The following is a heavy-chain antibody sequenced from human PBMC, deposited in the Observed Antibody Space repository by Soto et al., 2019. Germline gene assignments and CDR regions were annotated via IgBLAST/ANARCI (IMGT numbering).Heavy chain of an antibody. V-gene: IGHV1-2*04. D-gene: IGHD2-2*01. J-gene: IGHJ5*02. Sequence: ASVKVSCKASGYTFTGYYMHWVRQAPGQGLEWMGWINPNSGGTNYAQKFQGWVTMTRDTSISTAYMELSRLRSDDTAVYYCASDVGPLVVPAARGPYNWFDPRGQGTLVTVS. CDR2: INPNSGGT. CDR1: GYTFTGYY. CDR3: ASDVGPLVVPAARGPYNWFDP.